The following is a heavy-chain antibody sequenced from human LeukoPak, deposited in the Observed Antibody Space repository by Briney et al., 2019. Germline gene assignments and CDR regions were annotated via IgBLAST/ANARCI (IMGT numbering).Heavy chain of an antibody. V-gene: IGHV1-69*13. J-gene: IGHJ6*03. CDR3: ARDRNYEYYYYMDV. Sequence: GASVKVSCKASGGTFSSYAISWVRQAPGQGLEWMGGIIPIFGTANYAQKFQGRVTITADESTSTAYMELSSLRSEDTAVYYCARDRNYEYYYYMDVWGKGTTVTVSS. D-gene: IGHD4-11*01. CDR1: GGTFSSYA. CDR2: IIPIFGTA.